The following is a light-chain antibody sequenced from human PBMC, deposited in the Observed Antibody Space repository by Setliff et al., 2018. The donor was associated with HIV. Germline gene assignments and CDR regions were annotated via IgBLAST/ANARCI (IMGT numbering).Light chain of an antibody. CDR1: SSDIGGYNF. V-gene: IGLV2-14*01. Sequence: QSALTQPASVSGSPGQSITIPCTGTSSDIGGYNFVSWYQHHPGKAPKLMIYEVTNRPSGVSNRFSGSKSGNTASLTISGLQADDEADYYCSSYTSSSPYVFGTGTKVTVL. CDR2: EVT. J-gene: IGLJ1*01. CDR3: SSYTSSSPYV.